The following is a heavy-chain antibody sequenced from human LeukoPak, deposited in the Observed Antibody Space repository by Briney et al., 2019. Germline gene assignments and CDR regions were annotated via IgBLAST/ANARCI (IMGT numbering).Heavy chain of an antibody. Sequence: GGSLRLSCAASGFTFSDYFMSWVRQAPGKGLEGVSYISSRATTIYYADSVEGRFSISRDNAENSLYLQMNSLRPEDTAFYYCARGAGYSSSSAPFDLWGQGTLVTVS. V-gene: IGHV3-11*01. CDR2: ISSRATTI. D-gene: IGHD6-6*01. J-gene: IGHJ4*02. CDR1: GFTFSDYF. CDR3: ARGAGYSSSSAPFDL.